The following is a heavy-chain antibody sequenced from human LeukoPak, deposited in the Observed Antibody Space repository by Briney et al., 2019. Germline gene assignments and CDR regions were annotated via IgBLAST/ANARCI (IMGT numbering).Heavy chain of an antibody. CDR1: GFTFSSYW. CDR2: IKQDGSEK. V-gene: IGHV3-7*01. J-gene: IGHJ4*02. D-gene: IGHD3-22*01. Sequence: GGSLRLSCAASGFTFSSYWMSWVRQAPGKGLEWVANIKQDGSEKYYVDSVKGRFTISRDNAKNTLYLQMNSLRAEDTAVYYCARGPRYYYDSSGQFDYWGQGTLVTVSS. CDR3: ARGPRYYYDSSGQFDY.